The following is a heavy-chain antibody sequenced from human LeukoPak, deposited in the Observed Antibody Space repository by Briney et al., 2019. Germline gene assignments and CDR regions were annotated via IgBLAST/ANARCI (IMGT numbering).Heavy chain of an antibody. CDR1: GFTFSSYW. CDR3: ATYSTRNAREFQS. J-gene: IGHJ1*01. V-gene: IGHV3-7*01. CDR2: VKQDGSEK. Sequence: GGSLRLSCAASGFTFSSYWMSWVRQAPGKGLEWVANVKQDGSEKKYVDSVKGRFTISRDNAKNSLYLQMNSLRAEDTAVYYCATYSTRNAREFQSWGQGTLVTVSS. D-gene: IGHD4-11*01.